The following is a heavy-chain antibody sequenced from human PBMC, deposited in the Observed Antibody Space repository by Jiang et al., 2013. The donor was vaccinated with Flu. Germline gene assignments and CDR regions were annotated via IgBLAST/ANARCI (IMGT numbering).Heavy chain of an antibody. D-gene: IGHD5-18*01. V-gene: IGHV6-1*01. J-gene: IGHJ3*02. Sequence: QTLSLTCAISGDSVSANSAAWNWIRQSPSTGLEWLGRTYYRSKWYSDYAVSVKSRITINPDTSKNQFSLQLNSVTPEDTAVYCCARSVDTAMSSDAFDIWGQGTLVAVSS. CDR3: ARSVDTAMSSDAFDI. CDR2: TYYRSKWYS. CDR1: GDSVSANSAA.